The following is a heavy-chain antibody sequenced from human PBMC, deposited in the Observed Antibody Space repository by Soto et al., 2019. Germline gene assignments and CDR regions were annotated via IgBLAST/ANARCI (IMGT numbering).Heavy chain of an antibody. D-gene: IGHD6-19*01. CDR2: IYYSGST. J-gene: IGHJ5*02. CDR1: GGSISSGGYY. Sequence: QVQLQESGPGLVKPSQTLSLTCTVSGGSISSGGYYWSWIRQHPGQGLEWIGYIYYSGSTYYNPSLKSRVTISVDTSKNQFSLKLSSVTAADTAVYYCAREAKEAKTVAAQGFDPWGQGTLVTVSS. V-gene: IGHV4-31*03. CDR3: AREAKEAKTVAAQGFDP.